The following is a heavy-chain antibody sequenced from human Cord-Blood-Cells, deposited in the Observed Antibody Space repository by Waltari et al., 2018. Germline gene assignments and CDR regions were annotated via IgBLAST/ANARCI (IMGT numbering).Heavy chain of an antibody. J-gene: IGHJ5*02. CDR1: GGSFSGYY. CDR2: INNSGTT. CDR3: ARALQPDSSSYSFDP. Sequence: QVQLQQWGAGLLKPSETLSLTCAVYGGSFSGYYWSWIRQPPGKGLEWIGEINNSGTTNYNPAPKSRVTISVDTSKNQFSLKLSSVTAADTAVYYCARALQPDSSSYSFDPWGQGTLVTVSS. V-gene: IGHV4-34*01. D-gene: IGHD6-13*01.